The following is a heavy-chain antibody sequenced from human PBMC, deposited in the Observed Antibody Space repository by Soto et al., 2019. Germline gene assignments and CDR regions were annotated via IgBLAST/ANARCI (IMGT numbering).Heavy chain of an antibody. J-gene: IGHJ1*01. CDR2: FYSSGVT. CDR1: GASSRSTHYF. Sequence: PTKNPSLTCKVSGASSRSTHYFWGWIRQPPGKGLEWIGNFYSSGVTHYNPSLKSRVTISVDTSKNHFSLNLTSVTAADTALYYCAFLFQYDYTGSYSDYWGQG. V-gene: IGHV4-39*02. CDR3: AFLFQYDYTGSYSDY. D-gene: IGHD3-9*01.